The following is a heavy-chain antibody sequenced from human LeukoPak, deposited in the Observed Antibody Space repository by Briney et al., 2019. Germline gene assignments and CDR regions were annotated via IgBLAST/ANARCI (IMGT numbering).Heavy chain of an antibody. Sequence: PSQTLSPTRAVYGGSFSGYYWSWIRQPPGRGLEWIGEINHGGSTNYNPSLKSRVTISVDTSKNQFSLKLSSVTAADTAVYYCARGRVIAARPGGGPFGYWGQGTLVTVSS. D-gene: IGHD6-6*01. CDR3: ARGRVIAARPGGGPFGY. J-gene: IGHJ4*02. CDR2: INHGGST. V-gene: IGHV4-34*01. CDR1: GGSFSGYY.